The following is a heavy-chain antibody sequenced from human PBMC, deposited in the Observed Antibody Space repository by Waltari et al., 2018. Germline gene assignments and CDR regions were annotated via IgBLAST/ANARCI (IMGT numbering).Heavy chain of an antibody. CDR1: GYTFTGYY. CDR3: ARDRGRCSWYVDY. CDR2: INPNSGGT. D-gene: IGHD6-13*01. J-gene: IGHJ4*02. V-gene: IGHV1-2*02. Sequence: QVQLVQSGAEVKKPGASVKVSCKASGYTFTGYYMHWVRQAPGQGREWQGWINPNSGGTNYAQKFQGRVTMTRDTSISTAYMELGRRRSDDTAVYYCARDRGRCSWYVDYWGQGTLVTVSS.